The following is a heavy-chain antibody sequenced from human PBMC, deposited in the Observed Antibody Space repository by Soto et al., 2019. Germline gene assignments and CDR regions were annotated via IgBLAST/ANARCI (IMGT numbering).Heavy chain of an antibody. V-gene: IGHV4-31*03. D-gene: IGHD6-6*01. CDR3: ARVQSSSLDFDI. CDR1: GGSISSGDYY. CDR2: IYYSGST. Sequence: QVQLQESGPGLVKPSQTLSLTCTVSGGSISSGDYYWSWIRQHPGKGLEWIGYIYYSGSTYYNPSLRSRVTTAVDTSKNQFSLKLSSVTAADTAVYYGARVQSSSLDFDIWGQGTMVTVSS. J-gene: IGHJ3*02.